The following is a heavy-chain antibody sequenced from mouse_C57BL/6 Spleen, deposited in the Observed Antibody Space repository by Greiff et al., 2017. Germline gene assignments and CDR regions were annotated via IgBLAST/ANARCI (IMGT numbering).Heavy chain of an antibody. D-gene: IGHD4-1*01. CDR1: GYAFSSYW. CDR2: IYPGDGDT. V-gene: IGHV1-80*01. Sequence: QVQLQQSGAELVKPGASVKISCKASGYAFSSYWMNWVKQRPGKGLEWIGQIYPGDGDTNYNGKFKGKATLTADKSSSTAYMQRSSLTSEDSAVYFCARWANWDGAWFAYWGQGTLVTVSA. CDR3: ARWANWDGAWFAY. J-gene: IGHJ3*01.